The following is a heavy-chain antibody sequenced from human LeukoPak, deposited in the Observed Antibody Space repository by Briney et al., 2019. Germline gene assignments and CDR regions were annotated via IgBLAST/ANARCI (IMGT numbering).Heavy chain of an antibody. CDR3: ARGVWGSYREYYFDY. D-gene: IGHD3-16*02. CDR2: IYYSGST. CDR1: GGSISSGDYY. J-gene: IGHJ4*02. Sequence: SETLSLTCTVSGGSISSGDYYWSWIRQPPGKGLEWIGYIYYSGSTYYNPSLKSRVTISVDTSKNQFSLKLSSVTAADTAVYYCARGVWGSYREYYFDYWGQGTLVTVSS. V-gene: IGHV4-30-4*01.